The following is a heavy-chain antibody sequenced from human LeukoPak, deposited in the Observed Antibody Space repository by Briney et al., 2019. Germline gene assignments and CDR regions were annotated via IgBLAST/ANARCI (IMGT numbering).Heavy chain of an antibody. Sequence: ASVKVSCKASGYTFTGYYMHWARQAPGQGLEWMGRINPNSGGTNYAQKFQGRVTMTRDTSISTAYMELSRLRSDDTAVYYCAREFGAYYDLWSGYYGYWGQGTLVTVSS. CDR3: AREFGAYYDLWSGYYGY. CDR1: GYTFTGYY. D-gene: IGHD3-3*01. CDR2: INPNSGGT. V-gene: IGHV1-2*06. J-gene: IGHJ4*02.